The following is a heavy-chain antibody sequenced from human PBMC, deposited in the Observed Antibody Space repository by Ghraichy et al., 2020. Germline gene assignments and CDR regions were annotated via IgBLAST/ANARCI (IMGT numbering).Heavy chain of an antibody. V-gene: IGHV3-74*01. CDR1: GFTFSSYW. J-gene: IGHJ4*02. CDR3: ARQKKGDFDY. Sequence: GESLSLSCAASGFTFSSYWMHWVRQAPGKGLVWVSRINSDGSGTSYADSVKGRFTISRDNAKNTLYLQMNSLRAEDTAVYYCARQKKGDFDYWGQGTLVTVSS. CDR2: INSDGSGT.